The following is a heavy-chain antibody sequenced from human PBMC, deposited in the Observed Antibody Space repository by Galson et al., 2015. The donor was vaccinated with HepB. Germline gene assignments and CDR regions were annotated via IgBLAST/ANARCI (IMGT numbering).Heavy chain of an antibody. CDR2: IYPGDSDT. V-gene: IGHV5-51*01. CDR3: ARRVGGSYQRESIGYFDP. Sequence: QSGAEVKKPGESLKISCKGSGYSFTSYWIGWVRQMPGKGLEWMGIIYPGDSDTRYSPSFQGQVTISADKSISTAYLQWSSLKASDTAMYYCARRVGGSYQRESIGYFDPWGRGTLVTVSS. D-gene: IGHD1-26*01. CDR1: GYSFTSYW. J-gene: IGHJ2*01.